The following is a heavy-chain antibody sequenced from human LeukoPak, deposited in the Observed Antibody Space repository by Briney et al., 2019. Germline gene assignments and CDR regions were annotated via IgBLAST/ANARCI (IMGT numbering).Heavy chain of an antibody. Sequence: GGSLRLSCAASGFSLSSYGMTWVRQAPGKQLEWVSTLSDSGGGTYYADSVKGRFTISRDNSKNTLYLQMNSLRAEDTAVYYCARVRRSRLAELDYWGQGTLVTVSS. CDR3: ARVRRSRLAELDY. CDR2: LSDSGGGT. J-gene: IGHJ4*02. V-gene: IGHV3-23*01. CDR1: GFSLSSYG. D-gene: IGHD3-16*01.